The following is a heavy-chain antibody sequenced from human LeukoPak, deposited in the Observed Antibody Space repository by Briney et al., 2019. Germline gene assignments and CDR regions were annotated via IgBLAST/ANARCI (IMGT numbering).Heavy chain of an antibody. V-gene: IGHV3-30*02. J-gene: IGHJ4*02. CDR3: AKGWGSYYRESYYFDY. Sequence: PGGSLRLSCAASGFTFSSYEMNWVRQAPGKGLEWVAFIRYDGSNKYYADSVKGRFTISRDNSKNTLYLQMNSLRAEDTAVYYCAKGWGSYYRESYYFDYWGQGTLVTVSS. D-gene: IGHD1-26*01. CDR2: IRYDGSNK. CDR1: GFTFSSYE.